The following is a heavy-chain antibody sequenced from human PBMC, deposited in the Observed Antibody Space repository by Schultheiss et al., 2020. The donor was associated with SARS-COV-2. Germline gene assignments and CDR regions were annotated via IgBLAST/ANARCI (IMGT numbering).Heavy chain of an antibody. V-gene: IGHV4-34*01. J-gene: IGHJ6*03. CDR2: IYYSGST. D-gene: IGHD6-13*01. CDR3: ARDVADQSDYYYYYMDV. CDR1: GGSFSGYY. Sequence: SQTLSLTCAVYGGSFSGYYWGWIRQPPGKGLEWIGSIYYSGSTYYNPSLKSRVTISVDTSKNQFSLKLSSVTAADTAVYYCARDVADQSDYYYYYMDVWGKGTTVTVSS.